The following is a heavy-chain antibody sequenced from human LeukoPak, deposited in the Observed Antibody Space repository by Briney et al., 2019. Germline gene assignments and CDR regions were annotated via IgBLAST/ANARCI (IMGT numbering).Heavy chain of an antibody. CDR2: ISSSGGT. V-gene: IGHV4-61*02. D-gene: IGHD3-10*01. CDR1: GGSISSGNYF. CDR3: ARDWDGSGSSWFDP. J-gene: IGHJ5*02. Sequence: SETLSLTCIVSGGSISSGNYFWTWIRQPAGKRLEWIGRISSSGGTDYNPSVRSRPTISLDTSKNQFSLRLTSVTAADTAMYYCARDWDGSGSSWFDPWGQGTLVTVSS.